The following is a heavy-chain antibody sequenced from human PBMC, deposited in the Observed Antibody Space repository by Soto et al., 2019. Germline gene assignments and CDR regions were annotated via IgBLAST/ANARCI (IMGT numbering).Heavy chain of an antibody. CDR2: IVVGSGNT. D-gene: IGHD3-22*01. CDR3: AAGYYDNSGYYAFDY. CDR1: GFTFTSSA. Sequence: SVKVSCKASGFTFTSSAVQWVRQARGQRLEWIGWIVVGSGNTNYAQKFQERVTITREMSTSTAYMELSSLRSEDTAVYYCAAGYYDNSGYYAFDYCRQRTLVTVS. J-gene: IGHJ4*02. V-gene: IGHV1-58*01.